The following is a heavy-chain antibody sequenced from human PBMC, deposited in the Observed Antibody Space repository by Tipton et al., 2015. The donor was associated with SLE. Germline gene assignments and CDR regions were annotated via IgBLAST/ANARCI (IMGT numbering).Heavy chain of an antibody. V-gene: IGHV3-15*01. J-gene: IGHJ3*02. Sequence: SLRLSCAASGFTFSNARMSWVRQAPGKGLEWVGRIKSKTDGGTTDYAAPVKGRFTISRDDSKNSLYLQMNSLKTEDTAVYYCARGDWTDACDIWGQGTMVTVSS. CDR3: ARGDWTDACDI. D-gene: IGHD2-21*02. CDR2: IKSKTDGGTT. CDR1: GFTFSNAR.